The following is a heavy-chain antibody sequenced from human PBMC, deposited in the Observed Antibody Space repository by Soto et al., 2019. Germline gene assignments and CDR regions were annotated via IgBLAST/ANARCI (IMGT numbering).Heavy chain of an antibody. Sequence: GGSLRLSCAASGFTFTSHSMNWVRQVPGRGLEWISYITSGSTTIYYGDSVKGRFTISRDNAKNSVYLQMSSLRDEDTAVYYCARSCSGGGCYRQIDYWGQGTLVTVSS. CDR2: ITSGSTTI. D-gene: IGHD2-15*01. CDR1: GFTFTSHS. J-gene: IGHJ4*02. CDR3: ARSCSGGGCYRQIDY. V-gene: IGHV3-48*02.